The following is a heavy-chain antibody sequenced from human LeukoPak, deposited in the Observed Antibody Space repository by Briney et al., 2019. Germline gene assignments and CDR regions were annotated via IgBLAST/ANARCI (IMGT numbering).Heavy chain of an antibody. J-gene: IGHJ3*02. CDR1: GYTFTGYY. CDR2: INPNSGGT. Sequence: ASVKVSCKASGYTFTGYYMHWVRQAPGQGLEWMGWINPNSGGTNYAQKFQGRVTMTRDTSISTAYMELSRLRSDDTAVYYCARELMGGSGSYYNDAFDIWGQGTMVTVSS. V-gene: IGHV1-2*02. D-gene: IGHD3-10*01. CDR3: ARELMGGSGSYYNDAFDI.